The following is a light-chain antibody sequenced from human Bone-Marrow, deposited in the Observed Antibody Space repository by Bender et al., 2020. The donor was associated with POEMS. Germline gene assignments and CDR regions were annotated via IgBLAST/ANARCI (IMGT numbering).Light chain of an antibody. V-gene: IGLV2-14*03. CDR3: SSYAGSTPWV. Sequence: QSALTQPASVSGFPGQSITISCTGTSSDIGNYIYVSWYQQHPGKAPRVILYDVRKRPSGVSDRFSGSKSGNTASLTISGLQAEDEADYFCSSYAGSTPWVFGGGTKLTVL. CDR1: SSDIGNYIY. CDR2: DVR. J-gene: IGLJ3*02.